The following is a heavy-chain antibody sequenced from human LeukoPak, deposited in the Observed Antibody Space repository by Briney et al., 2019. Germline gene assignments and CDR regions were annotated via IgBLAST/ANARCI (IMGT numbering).Heavy chain of an antibody. CDR1: GFDFTLYE. Sequence: GGSLRLSCAASGFDFTLYEMNWFRQAPGGGLEWIAYISASGDTVDYAESVKGRFTISRDNAKSSLFLHMNSLRVEDTALYYCAAHYYIKATYWGQGTPVTVSS. J-gene: IGHJ4*02. CDR3: AAHYYIKATY. V-gene: IGHV3-48*03. CDR2: ISASGDTV. D-gene: IGHD3-10*01.